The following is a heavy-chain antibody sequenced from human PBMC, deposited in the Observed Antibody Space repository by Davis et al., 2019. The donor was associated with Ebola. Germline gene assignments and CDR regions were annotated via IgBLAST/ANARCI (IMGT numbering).Heavy chain of an antibody. D-gene: IGHD3-22*01. Sequence: SETLSLTCTVSGDSISSGSYYWSWIRQPAGKGLEWIGHIYTSGSTHYNPSLNSRVTISVDRSKNQFSLKLTSVTAADTAVYYCARDRHDSSGYGSWGQGTLVTVSS. V-gene: IGHV4-61*09. CDR2: IYTSGST. CDR3: ARDRHDSSGYGS. J-gene: IGHJ4*02. CDR1: GDSISSGSYY.